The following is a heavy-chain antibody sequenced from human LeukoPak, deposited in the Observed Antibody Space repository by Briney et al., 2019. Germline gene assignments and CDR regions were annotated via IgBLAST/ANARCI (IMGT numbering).Heavy chain of an antibody. D-gene: IGHD6-19*01. CDR3: ARGKEIEAGTGSDY. V-gene: IGHV1-8*01. J-gene: IGHJ4*02. Sequence: SSVKVSCKASGYTFTSYDINWVRQATGQGLEWMGWMNPNSGNTGYAQKFQGRVTMTRNTSISTAYMELSRLRSEDTAVYYCARGKEIEAGTGSDYWGQGTLVTVSS. CDR1: GYTFTSYD. CDR2: MNPNSGNT.